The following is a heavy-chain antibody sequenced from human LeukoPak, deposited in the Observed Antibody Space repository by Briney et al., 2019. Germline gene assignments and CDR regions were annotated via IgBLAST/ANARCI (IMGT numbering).Heavy chain of an antibody. CDR2: IYYSGST. Sequence: SETLSLTCTVSGGSISSSSYYWGWIRQPPGKGLEWIGSIYYSGSTYYNPSLKSRVTISVDTSKNQFSLKLSSVTAADTAVYYCARGLASGYPPIPFDYWGQGTLVTVSS. J-gene: IGHJ4*02. CDR3: ARGLASGYPPIPFDY. D-gene: IGHD3-3*01. V-gene: IGHV4-39*01. CDR1: GGSISSSSYY.